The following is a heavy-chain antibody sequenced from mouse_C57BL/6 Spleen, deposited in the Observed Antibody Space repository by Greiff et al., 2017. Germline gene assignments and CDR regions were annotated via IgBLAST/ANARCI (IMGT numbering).Heavy chain of an antibody. D-gene: IGHD3-2*02. CDR1: GYTFTSYW. CDR3: ARAAQANYYAMDY. Sequence: QVQLQQSGAELVRPGTSVKLSCKASGYTFTSYWMHWVKQRPGQGLEWIGVIDPSDSYTNYNQKFKGKATLTVDTSSSTAYMQLSSLTSEDSAVYYCARAAQANYYAMDYWGQGTSVTVSS. J-gene: IGHJ4*01. V-gene: IGHV1-59*01. CDR2: IDPSDSYT.